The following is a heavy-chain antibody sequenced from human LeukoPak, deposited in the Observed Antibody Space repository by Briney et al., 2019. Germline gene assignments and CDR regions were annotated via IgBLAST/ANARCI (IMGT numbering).Heavy chain of an antibody. CDR3: TTPPVWQVAY. V-gene: IGHV3-15*01. J-gene: IGHJ4*02. CDR1: GFTFSNAW. Sequence: PGGSLRLSCAASGFTFSNAWMSWVRQAPGKGLDWVGRIKTKTDRGTTDYAAPVKGRFTISRDDSKNTLYLQMNSLKTEDTAVYYCTTPPVWQVAYWDQGTLVTVSS. CDR2: IKTKTDRGTT.